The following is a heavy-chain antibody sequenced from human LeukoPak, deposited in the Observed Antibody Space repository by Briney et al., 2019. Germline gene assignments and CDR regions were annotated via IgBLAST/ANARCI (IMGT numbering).Heavy chain of an antibody. Sequence: HAGGSLRLSCAASGFTFGNYGMSWVRHAPGKGLMWVSRINNEGTDTTYADSVKGRFTISRDNSKNTLYLQMNSLRAEDTAVYYCARVTPLGGYLDYWGQGTLVTVSS. J-gene: IGHJ4*02. CDR2: INNEGTDT. V-gene: IGHV3-74*03. CDR3: ARVTPLGGYLDY. CDR1: GFTFGNYG. D-gene: IGHD5-12*01.